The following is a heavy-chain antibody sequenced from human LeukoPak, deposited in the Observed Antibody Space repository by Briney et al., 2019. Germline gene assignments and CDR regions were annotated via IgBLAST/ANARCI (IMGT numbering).Heavy chain of an antibody. CDR1: GGSISPYF. D-gene: IGHD3/OR15-3a*01. J-gene: IGHJ4*02. Sequence: SETLSLTCTVSGGSISPYFWSWMRQTPGKGLEWIGYISYTGSTNYNPALKSRVTISVDTSKNQFSLQLTSVTADDTAVYYCARDISRMAGLYYFDAWGQGTLVTVSS. CDR3: ARDISRMAGLYYFDA. V-gene: IGHV4-59*01. CDR2: ISYTGST.